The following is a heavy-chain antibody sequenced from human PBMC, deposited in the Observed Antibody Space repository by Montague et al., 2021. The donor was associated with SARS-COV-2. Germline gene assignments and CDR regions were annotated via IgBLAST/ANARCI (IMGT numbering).Heavy chain of an antibody. CDR1: GDSITYFY. D-gene: IGHD4-23*01. CDR3: AGDVVTHVGNFDY. CDR2: VSSSGST. Sequence: SETLSLTCTVSGDSITYFYWSWIRQPSGKGLEWIGRVSSSGSTNYNPSLRSRVPMSVDTSKSQLSLKLSSVTAADTAVYYCAGDVVTHVGNFDYWGRGTLVTVSS. V-gene: IGHV4-4*07. J-gene: IGHJ4*02.